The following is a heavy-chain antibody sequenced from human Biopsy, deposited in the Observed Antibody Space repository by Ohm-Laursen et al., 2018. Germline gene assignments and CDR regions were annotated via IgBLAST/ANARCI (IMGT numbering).Heavy chain of an antibody. CDR2: IIPSSAYT. V-gene: IGHV3-23*01. CDR1: GFNFHTYA. D-gene: IGHD3-22*01. Sequence: SLRLSCAASGFNFHTYAMSWVRQGPGRGLECVSIIIPSSAYTYFGDSVKGRFTISRDNSRNILYLQMNSLRAEDSAIYYCAKDWTSQYYYDTMDDYWGQGTLVTVSS. CDR3: AKDWTSQYYYDTMDDY. J-gene: IGHJ4*02.